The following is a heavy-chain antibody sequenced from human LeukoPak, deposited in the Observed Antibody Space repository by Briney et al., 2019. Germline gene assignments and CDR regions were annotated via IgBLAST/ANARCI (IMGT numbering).Heavy chain of an antibody. CDR2: IYYSGST. V-gene: IGHV4-59*08. D-gene: IGHD3-3*01. J-gene: IGHJ4*02. CDR1: GGSISSYY. CDR3: ARSERFLEWLPFDY. Sequence: SETLSLTCTVSGGSISSYYWSWIRQPPGKGLEWIGYIYYSGSTNYNPSLKGRVTISVDTSKNQFSLKLSSVTAADTAVYYCARSERFLEWLPFDYWGQGTLVTVSS.